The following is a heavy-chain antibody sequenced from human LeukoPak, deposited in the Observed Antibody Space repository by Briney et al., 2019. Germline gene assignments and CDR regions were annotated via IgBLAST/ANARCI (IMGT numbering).Heavy chain of an antibody. V-gene: IGHV1-3*01. Sequence: ASVKVSCKASGYTFTSYAMHWVRQAPGQRLEWMGWINAGNGNTKYSQKFQGRVTITRDTSASTAYMGLSSLRSEDTAVYYCARSITMVRGVNTHFDYWGQGTLVTVSS. CDR3: ARSITMVRGVNTHFDY. J-gene: IGHJ4*02. D-gene: IGHD3-10*01. CDR1: GYTFTSYA. CDR2: INAGNGNT.